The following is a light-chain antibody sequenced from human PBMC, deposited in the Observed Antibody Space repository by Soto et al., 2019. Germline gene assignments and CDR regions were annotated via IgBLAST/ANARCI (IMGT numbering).Light chain of an antibody. CDR2: EVS. CDR1: SSDVGGYDY. J-gene: IGLJ1*01. V-gene: IGLV2-14*01. CDR3: SSYSISTAYL. Sequence: QSVLTQPASVSGSPGQSITNSCTGTSSDVGGYDYVSWYQLHPGKAPKLMIFEVSNRPSGVSYRFSGSKSGNTASLTISGLQAEDEADYFCSSYSISTAYLFGTGTKVTVL.